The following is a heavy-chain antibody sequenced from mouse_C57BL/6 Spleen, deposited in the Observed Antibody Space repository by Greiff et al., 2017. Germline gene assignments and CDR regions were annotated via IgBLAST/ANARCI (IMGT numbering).Heavy chain of an antibody. J-gene: IGHJ1*03. CDR3: ARHDAITEWYFDV. D-gene: IGHD1-2*01. V-gene: IGHV2-6-1*01. CDR1: GFSLTSYG. CDR2: IWSDGNT. Sequence: VQRVESGPGLVAPSQSLSITCTVSGFSLTSYGVHWVRQPPGKGLEWLVVIWSDGNTTYTSALKSRLSISNDNSKSQVFLKMNSLQTDDTAMYYWARHDAITEWYFDVWGTGTTVTVSS.